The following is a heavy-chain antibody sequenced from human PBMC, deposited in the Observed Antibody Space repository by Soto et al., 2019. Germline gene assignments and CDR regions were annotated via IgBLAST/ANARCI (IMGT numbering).Heavy chain of an antibody. D-gene: IGHD2-15*01. J-gene: IGHJ4*02. CDR2: INTDGSST. CDR1: GFTFSSYW. CDR3: ARRGSGVTRGLHY. Sequence: EVQLVESGGGLVQPGGSLRLSCAASGFTFSSYWMHWVRQAPGKGLVWISRINTDGSSTSYVDSVQGRFTISRDNGKNTLFLQMHSLSGEDTAVYYCARRGSGVTRGLHYWGQGTLVTVSS. V-gene: IGHV3-74*01.